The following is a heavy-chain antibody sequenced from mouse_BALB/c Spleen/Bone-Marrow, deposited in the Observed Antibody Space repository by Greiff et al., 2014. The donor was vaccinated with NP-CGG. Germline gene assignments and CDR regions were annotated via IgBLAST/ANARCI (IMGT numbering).Heavy chain of an antibody. Sequence: VQLQQSGAELMKPGASVKISCKATGYTFSSYWIEWVKQRPGHGLEWIGEILPGSGSTNYNEKFKGKATFAADTSSNAAYMQLSRLSADDSAVYCCAGARDTWFAYWGQGTLVTVSA. V-gene: IGHV1-9*01. CDR2: ILPGSGST. CDR1: GYTFSSYW. J-gene: IGHJ3*01. CDR3: AGARDTWFAY. D-gene: IGHD6-1*01.